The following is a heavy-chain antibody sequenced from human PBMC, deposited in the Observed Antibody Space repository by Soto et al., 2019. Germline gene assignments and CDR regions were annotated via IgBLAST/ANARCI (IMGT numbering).Heavy chain of an antibody. J-gene: IGHJ4*02. V-gene: IGHV4-61*01. Sequence: QVQLQESGPGLVKPSETLSLTCTVSGGSVSSGSYYWSWIRQPPGKGLEWIGYIYYSGSTNYNPSLKSRVTISVDTSKNQFSLKLSSVTAADTAVYYCARERIVATIEGDFDYWGQGTLVTVSS. CDR2: IYYSGST. D-gene: IGHD5-12*01. CDR1: GGSVSSGSYY. CDR3: ARERIVATIEGDFDY.